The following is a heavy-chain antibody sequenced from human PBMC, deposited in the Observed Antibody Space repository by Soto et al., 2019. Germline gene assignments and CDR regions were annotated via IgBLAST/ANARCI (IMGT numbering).Heavy chain of an antibody. CDR2: IYYSGST. Sequence: KPSETLSLTCTVSGGSISSYYWSWIRQPPGKGLEWIGYIYYSGSTNYNPSPKSRVTISVDTSKNQFSLKLSSVTAADTAVYYCARDGRGSSSSGGLLGFYFDYWGQGTLVTVSS. CDR3: ARDGRGSSSSGGLLGFYFDY. D-gene: IGHD6-6*01. CDR1: GGSISSYY. V-gene: IGHV4-59*01. J-gene: IGHJ4*02.